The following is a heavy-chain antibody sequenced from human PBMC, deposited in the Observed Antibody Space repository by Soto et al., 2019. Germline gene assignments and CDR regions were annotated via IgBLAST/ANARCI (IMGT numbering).Heavy chain of an antibody. J-gene: IGHJ4*02. CDR2: INHSGST. CDR1: GGSFSGYY. V-gene: IGHV4-34*01. Sequence: NPSETLSLTCAVYGGSFSGYYWSWIRQPPGKGLEWIGEINHSGSTNYNPSLKSRVTISVDTSKNQFSLKLSSVTAADTAVYYCASADYATGSYYPDYWGQGTLVTVSS. CDR3: ASADYATGSYYPDY. D-gene: IGHD3-10*01.